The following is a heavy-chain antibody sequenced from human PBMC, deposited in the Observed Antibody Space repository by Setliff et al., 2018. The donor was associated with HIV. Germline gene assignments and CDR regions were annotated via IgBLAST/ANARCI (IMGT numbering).Heavy chain of an antibody. D-gene: IGHD3-9*01. V-gene: IGHV3-7*01. CDR3: ATNFLYDILTGYFPYQCDQ. CDR1: GFPFSSHW. J-gene: IGHJ4*02. Sequence: GGSLRLSCAASGFPFSSHWTSWIRQAPGKGLEWVASIKQDGSEKYFVDSVKGRFTISRDNAKDSLFLQMNSLRGEDTAVYYCATNFLYDILTGYFPYQCDQWGQGTLVTVSS. CDR2: IKQDGSEK.